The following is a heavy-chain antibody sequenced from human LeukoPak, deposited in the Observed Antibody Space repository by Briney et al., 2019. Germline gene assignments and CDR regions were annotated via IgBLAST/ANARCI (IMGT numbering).Heavy chain of an antibody. V-gene: IGHV1-2*02. J-gene: IGHJ3*02. Sequence: ASVKASFKASGYTFTAYYINWVRQAPGQGLEWMGWINPHSGGAVYAQGFQGRVTMTRDTSISTAYMELSRLRSDDTAVYYCARFEDYGGNRDVFDIWGQGTMVTVSS. D-gene: IGHD4-23*01. CDR2: INPHSGGA. CDR3: ARFEDYGGNRDVFDI. CDR1: GYTFTAYY.